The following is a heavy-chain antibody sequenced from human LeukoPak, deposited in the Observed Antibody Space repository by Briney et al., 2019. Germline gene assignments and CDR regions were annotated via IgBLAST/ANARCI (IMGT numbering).Heavy chain of an antibody. CDR2: IDSSGGYM. CDR1: GFTFNTYS. D-gene: IGHD1-7*01. CDR3: AKRRGLELLYYYYMDV. J-gene: IGHJ6*03. Sequence: GGSLRLSCEASGFTFNTYSMNWARQAPGKGLEWVSSIDSSGGYMFYADSVKGRFTISRDNSKNTLYLQMNSLRAEDTAVYYCAKRRGLELLYYYYMDVWGKGTTVTVSS. V-gene: IGHV3-23*01.